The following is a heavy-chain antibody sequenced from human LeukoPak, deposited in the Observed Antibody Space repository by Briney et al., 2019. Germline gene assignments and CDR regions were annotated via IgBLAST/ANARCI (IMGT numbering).Heavy chain of an antibody. J-gene: IGHJ4*02. CDR1: GYTFTGYW. D-gene: IGHD4-23*01. CDR3: ARGRGATVITNFDY. CDR2: ISPGDSDT. V-gene: IGHV5-51*01. Sequence: GESLKISCKSSGYTFTGYWIGWVRQMPGKGLEWMGIISPGDSDTRYSPSFQGQVTMSADKSIYTAYLQWGSLKASDTAMYYCARGRGATVITNFDYWGQGTLVSVSS.